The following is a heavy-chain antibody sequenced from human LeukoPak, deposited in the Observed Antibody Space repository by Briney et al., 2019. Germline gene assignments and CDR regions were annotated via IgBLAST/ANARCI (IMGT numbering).Heavy chain of an antibody. CDR1: RYDINSVYY. D-gene: IGHD3-10*01. Sequence: SETLSLTCTVSRYDINSVYYWGWIRQPPGKGLEWIGSIYHSGSTYYNASLKSRVTISMDTSRNKFSLNLNSVTAADTAVYYCARAGGFYGSGSFLDYWGQGLLVTVSS. CDR3: ARAGGFYGSGSFLDY. J-gene: IGHJ4*02. CDR2: IYHSGST. V-gene: IGHV4-38-2*02.